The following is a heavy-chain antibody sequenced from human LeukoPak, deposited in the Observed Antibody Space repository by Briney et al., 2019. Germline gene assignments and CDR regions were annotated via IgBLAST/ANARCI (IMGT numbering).Heavy chain of an antibody. Sequence: GGSLRLSCAASGFTFRSYAMSWVRQAPGKGLEWVSAISGNGGGTYYAHSVKGRFTISRVKSKNTLYLEMNSLRAEDTAVYYCAKGDCTSTSRYAPADYWGQGTLATVSS. V-gene: IGHV3-23*01. CDR3: AKGDCTSTSRYAPADY. CDR2: ISGNGGGT. CDR1: GFTFRSYA. J-gene: IGHJ4*02. D-gene: IGHD2-2*01.